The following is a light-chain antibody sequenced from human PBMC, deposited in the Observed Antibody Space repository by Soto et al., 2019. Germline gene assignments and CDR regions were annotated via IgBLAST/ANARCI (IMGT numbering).Light chain of an antibody. J-gene: IGKJ5*01. CDR3: QEFTSFLLIS. V-gene: IGKV1-5*01. Sequence: IQLTQYHSKKNASVGDTVTITCWASQIISRWLAWYQQKPGKAPKILISDASILENGVPSRFSGTGSGTEFTLTISNLQPDEFATHFCQEFTSFLLISFGQVGLLEI. CDR2: DAS. CDR1: QIISRW.